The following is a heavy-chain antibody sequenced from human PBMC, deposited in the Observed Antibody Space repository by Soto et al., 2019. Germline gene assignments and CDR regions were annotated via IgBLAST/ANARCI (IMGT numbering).Heavy chain of an antibody. CDR3: AGGVVASANWFDP. Sequence: PSETLSLTCTVSGGSISSYYWSWIRQPPGKGLEWIGYIYYSGSTNYNPSLKSRVTIPVDTSKNQFSLKLSSVTAADTAVYYCAGGVVASANWFDPWGQGTLVTVSS. V-gene: IGHV4-59*01. J-gene: IGHJ5*02. CDR1: GGSISSYY. CDR2: IYYSGST. D-gene: IGHD3-16*01.